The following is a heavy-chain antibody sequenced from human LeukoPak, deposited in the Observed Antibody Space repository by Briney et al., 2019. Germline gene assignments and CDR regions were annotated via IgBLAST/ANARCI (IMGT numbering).Heavy chain of an antibody. J-gene: IGHJ6*02. V-gene: IGHV3-23*01. CDR3: AREFSMDV. Sequence: GGSLRLSCAASGFTFSSYAMSWVRQAPGKGLEWVSAISSGGVGTYYADSVKGRFTISRDNSKNTLYLQMNSLRAEDTAVYYCAREFSMDVWGQGTTVTVSS. CDR1: GFTFSSYA. D-gene: IGHD3-3*01. CDR2: ISSGGVGT.